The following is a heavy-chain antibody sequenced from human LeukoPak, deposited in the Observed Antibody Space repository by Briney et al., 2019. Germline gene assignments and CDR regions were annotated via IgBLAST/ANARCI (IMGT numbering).Heavy chain of an antibody. CDR1: GGSISNYY. CDR3: VRSEMGGYTLDY. Sequence: SETLSLTCTVSGGSISNYYWTWIRQPPGKGLEWIGYINYSGNTNYNPSLKSRVTISVDRSKNQFSLNLSSVTAADTAVYYCVRSEMGGYTLDYWGQGTLVTVSS. J-gene: IGHJ4*02. D-gene: IGHD5-24*01. CDR2: INYSGNT. V-gene: IGHV4-59*01.